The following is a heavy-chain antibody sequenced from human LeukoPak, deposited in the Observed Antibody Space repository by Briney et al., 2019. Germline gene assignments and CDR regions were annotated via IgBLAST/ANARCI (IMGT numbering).Heavy chain of an antibody. CDR1: GYTFTGYY. D-gene: IGHD3-10*01. J-gene: IGHJ4*02. CDR2: INPNSGGT. Sequence: VASVKVSCKASGYTFTGYYMHWVRQAPGQGLEWMGWINPNSGGTNYAQKFQGRVTMTRDTSISTAYMELSRLRSDDTAVFYCARVYYYASGRLDSWGQGTLITVSS. V-gene: IGHV1-2*02. CDR3: ARVYYYASGRLDS.